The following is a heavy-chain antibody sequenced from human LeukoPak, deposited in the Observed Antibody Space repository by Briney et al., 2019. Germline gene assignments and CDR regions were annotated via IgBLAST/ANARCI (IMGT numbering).Heavy chain of an antibody. CDR2: INPNSGGT. CDR1: GYTFTGYY. V-gene: IGHV1-2*04. Sequence: ASVKVSCKASGYTFTGYYMHWVRQAPGQGLEWMGWINPNSGGTNYAQKFQGWVTMTRDTSISTAYMELSRLRSDDTAVYYCARDANGIAAAGPWGGMDVWGQGTTVTVSS. D-gene: IGHD6-13*01. CDR3: ARDANGIAAAGPWGGMDV. J-gene: IGHJ6*02.